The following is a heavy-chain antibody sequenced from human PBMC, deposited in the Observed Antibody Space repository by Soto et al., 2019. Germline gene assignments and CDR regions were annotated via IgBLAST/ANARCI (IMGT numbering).Heavy chain of an antibody. V-gene: IGHV1-2*04. J-gene: IGHJ4*02. Sequence: GASVKVSCKASGYTFTGYYMHWVRQAPGQGLEWMGWINPNSGGTNYAQKFQGWVTMTRDTSISTAYMELSRLRSDDTAVYYCARTPFLYYDFWSGYSHFDYWGPGTLVTVSS. D-gene: IGHD3-3*01. CDR1: GYTFTGYY. CDR3: ARTPFLYYDFWSGYSHFDY. CDR2: INPNSGGT.